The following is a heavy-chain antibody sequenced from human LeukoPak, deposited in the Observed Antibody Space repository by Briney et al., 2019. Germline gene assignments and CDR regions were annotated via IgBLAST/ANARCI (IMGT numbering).Heavy chain of an antibody. CDR2: ISWNSGSI. D-gene: IGHD5-18*01. CDR3: AKGPYTAMDHFDY. Sequence: LPGGSLRLSCAASGFTFDDYAMHWVRQAPGKGLEWVSGISWNSGSIGYADSVKGRFTISRDNAKNSLYLQMNSLRAEDTALYYCAKGPYTAMDHFDYWGQGTLVTVSS. V-gene: IGHV3-9*01. CDR1: GFTFDDYA. J-gene: IGHJ4*02.